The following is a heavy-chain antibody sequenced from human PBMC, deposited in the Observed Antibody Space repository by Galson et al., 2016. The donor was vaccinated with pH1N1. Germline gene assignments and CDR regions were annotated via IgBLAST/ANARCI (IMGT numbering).Heavy chain of an antibody. V-gene: IGHV1-46*01. Sequence: SVKVSCKASGYTFTTSYIHWVRQAPGEGPEWTGVIDHSNGGTTYAQKFQARVTMTRDTSTSTVYLGLSRLRSEDTSVFYCTRDLGRRREYWGQGTLVTVSS. CDR3: TRDLGRRREY. CDR2: IDHSNGGT. CDR1: GYTFTTSY. J-gene: IGHJ4*02. D-gene: IGHD1-26*01.